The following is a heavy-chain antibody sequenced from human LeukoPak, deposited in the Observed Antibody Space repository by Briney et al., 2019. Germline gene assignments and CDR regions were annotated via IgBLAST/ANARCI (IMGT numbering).Heavy chain of an antibody. Sequence: SETLSLTCTVSGGSISSSSYYWGWIRQPPGKGLEWIGSIYYSGSTNYNPSLKSRVTISVDTSKNQFSLKLSSVTAADTAVYYCARVVVPAAPYYFDYWGQGTLVTVSS. CDR1: GGSISSSSYY. CDR3: ARVVVPAAPYYFDY. J-gene: IGHJ4*02. V-gene: IGHV4-39*07. CDR2: IYYSGST. D-gene: IGHD2-2*01.